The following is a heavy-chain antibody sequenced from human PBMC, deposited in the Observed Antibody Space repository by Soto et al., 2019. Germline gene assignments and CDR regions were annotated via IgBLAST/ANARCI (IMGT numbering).Heavy chain of an antibody. J-gene: IGHJ5*02. CDR1: GGTFGSYA. D-gene: IGHD6-13*01. Sequence: SVKVSCKXSGGTFGSYAISWVRQAPGQGLEWMGGIIPIFGTANYAQKFQGRVTITADESTSTAYMELSSLRSEDTAVYYRARGRQQLVLRENWFDPWGQGTLVTVSS. CDR3: ARGRQQLVLRENWFDP. V-gene: IGHV1-69*13. CDR2: IIPIFGTA.